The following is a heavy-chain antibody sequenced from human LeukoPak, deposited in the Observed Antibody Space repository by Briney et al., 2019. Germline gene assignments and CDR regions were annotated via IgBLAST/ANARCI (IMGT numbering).Heavy chain of an antibody. Sequence: PSETLSLTCAVYGGSFSGYYWSWIRQPPGKGLEWIGEINHSGSTNYNPSLKSQVTISVDTSKNQFSLKLSSVTAADTAVYYCARDHHYDSSGCYFDYWGQGTLVTVSS. CDR3: ARDHHYDSSGCYFDY. V-gene: IGHV4-34*01. CDR2: INHSGST. CDR1: GGSFSGYY. D-gene: IGHD3-22*01. J-gene: IGHJ4*02.